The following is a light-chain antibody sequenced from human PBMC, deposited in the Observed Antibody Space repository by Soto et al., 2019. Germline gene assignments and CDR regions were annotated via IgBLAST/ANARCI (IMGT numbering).Light chain of an antibody. Sequence: QSALTQPASVSGSPGQSITISCTGTSSDIGAYNFVSWYQQHPGKAPKLMLYDVNIRPSGVSNRSSGSKSGNTASLTISGLQAEDEADYHCTSWTTRTTRIFGGGTKVTVL. CDR1: SSDIGAYNF. CDR2: DVN. J-gene: IGLJ2*01. V-gene: IGLV2-14*03. CDR3: TSWTTRTTRI.